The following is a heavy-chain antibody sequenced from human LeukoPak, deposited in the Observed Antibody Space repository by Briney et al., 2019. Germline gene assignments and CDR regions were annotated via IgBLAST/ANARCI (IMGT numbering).Heavy chain of an antibody. J-gene: IGHJ4*02. CDR1: GCTFSSYA. Sequence: GGSLRLSCAASGCTFSSYAMSWVRQAPGKGLEWVSAISGSGGSTYYADSVKGRFTISRDNSQSTLYLQMNSLRAEDTAVYYCAKGNDFWSGYYTPPDYGGQGTLVTVYS. V-gene: IGHV3-23*01. CDR2: ISGSGGST. CDR3: AKGNDFWSGYYTPPDY. D-gene: IGHD3-3*01.